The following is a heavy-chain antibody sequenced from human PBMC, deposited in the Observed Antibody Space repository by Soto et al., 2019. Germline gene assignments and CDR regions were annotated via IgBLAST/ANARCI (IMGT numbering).Heavy chain of an antibody. CDR1: GGSISSSGYY. V-gene: IGHV4-31*03. CDR2: VYSSGIT. Sequence: SDTLSLTCTVSGGSISSSGYYWSWIRQHPGKGLEWIGNVYSSGITYYNPSLKSRLTISLDTSKNQFSLKLTSVTAADTAVYYCAGDKITGLFDYWGQGTLVTVSS. CDR3: AGDKITGLFDY. D-gene: IGHD2-8*02. J-gene: IGHJ4*02.